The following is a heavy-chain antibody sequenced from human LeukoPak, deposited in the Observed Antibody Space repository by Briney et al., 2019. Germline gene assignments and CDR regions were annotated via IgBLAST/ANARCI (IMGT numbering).Heavy chain of an antibody. J-gene: IGHJ4*02. CDR1: GGSISSGGYY. CDR3: ARGSFDYFDY. V-gene: IGHV4-31*03. CDR2: MYYSGST. Sequence: SQTLSLTCTVSGGSISSGGYYWSWIRQHPGKGLEWIGYMYYSGSTYYNPSLKSRVTISVDTSKNQFSLKLSSVTAADTAVYYCARGSFDYFDYWGQGTLVTVSS.